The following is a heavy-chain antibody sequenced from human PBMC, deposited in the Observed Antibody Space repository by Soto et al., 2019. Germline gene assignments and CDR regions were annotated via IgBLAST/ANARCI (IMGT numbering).Heavy chain of an antibody. D-gene: IGHD6-13*01. CDR1: GGSISSGGYY. V-gene: IGHV4-31*03. CDR2: IYYSGST. CDR3: ARAQSTIASAGTAAPYYGMDV. Sequence: QVQLQESGPGLVKPSQTLSLTCTVSGGSISSGGYYWSWIRQHPGKGLEWIGYIYYSGSTYYNPSLKSRVTISVETSKNQFSLKLSSVTAADTAVYYCARAQSTIASAGTAAPYYGMDVWGQGTTVTVSS. J-gene: IGHJ6*02.